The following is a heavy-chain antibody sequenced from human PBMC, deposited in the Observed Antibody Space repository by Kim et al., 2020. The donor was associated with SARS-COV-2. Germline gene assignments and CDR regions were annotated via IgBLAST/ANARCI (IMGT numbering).Heavy chain of an antibody. CDR2: ISYSGNT. CDR1: GGSIHRSSFY. D-gene: IGHD1-26*01. CDR3: ARPLVGATTGFDP. J-gene: IGHJ5*02. Sequence: SETLSLTCTASGGSIHRSSFYWSWIRQPPGGGLEWIGSISYSGNTYYSPSLRSRVTISVDTSKNQFSLNLNSVTAADTAVYYCARPLVGATTGFDPWGQGTQVTVSS. V-gene: IGHV4-39*01.